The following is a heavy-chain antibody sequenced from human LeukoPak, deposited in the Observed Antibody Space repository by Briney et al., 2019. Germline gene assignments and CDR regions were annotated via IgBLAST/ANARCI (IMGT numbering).Heavy chain of an antibody. J-gene: IGHJ4*02. CDR1: GSTFRNYV. V-gene: IGHV3-30-3*01. CDR2: TSSDLNVK. CDR3: AREGYYGSGSPPSLYFDY. Sequence: GGSLRLSCAASGSTFRNYVIHWVRQAPGKGLEWVAVTSSDLNVKLYADSVKGRFTISRDNSRSTLYLQMNSLRPEDTAIYYCAREGYYGSGSPPSLYFDYWGQGTLVTVPS. D-gene: IGHD3-10*01.